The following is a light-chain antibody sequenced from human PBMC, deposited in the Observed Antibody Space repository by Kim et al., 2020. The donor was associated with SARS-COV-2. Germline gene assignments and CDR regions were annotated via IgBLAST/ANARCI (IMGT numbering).Light chain of an antibody. CDR3: CSYAGSSTSV. Sequence: QSALTQPASVSGSPGQSITISYTGTSSDVGNYNLVSWYQQHPGKAPKLKIYEVTKRPSGVSNRFSGSKSGNTASLTISGLQAEDEADYYCCSYAGSSTSVFGTGTKVTVL. V-gene: IGLV2-23*02. J-gene: IGLJ1*01. CDR1: SSDVGNYNL. CDR2: EVT.